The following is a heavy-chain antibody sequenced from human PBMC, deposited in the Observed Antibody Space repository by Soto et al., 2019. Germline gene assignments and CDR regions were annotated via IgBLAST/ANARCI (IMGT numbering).Heavy chain of an antibody. Sequence: GGSLRLSCAASGFTFSDYSLNCVRQAPGKGLEWVSYISLSCMGKLYADSVKGRFTISRDDAKNTLYLQMNSLRAEDTAVYYCAIDPPNNYGMDVWGQGTTVTVSS. CDR2: ISLSCMGK. CDR3: AIDPPNNYGMDV. CDR1: GFTFSDYS. V-gene: IGHV3-48*01. J-gene: IGHJ6*02.